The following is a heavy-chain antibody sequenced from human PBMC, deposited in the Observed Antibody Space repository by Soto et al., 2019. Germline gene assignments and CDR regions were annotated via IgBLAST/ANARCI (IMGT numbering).Heavy chain of an antibody. D-gene: IGHD3-10*01. CDR3: ARLWAYYGSAQPINYYYYGMDV. V-gene: IGHV4-39*01. Sequence: SETLSLTCTVSGGSISSSSYYWGWIRQPPGKGREWIGSIYYSGSTYYNPSLKSRVTISVDTSKNQFSLKLSSVTAADTAVYYCARLWAYYGSAQPINYYYYGMDVWGQGTTVTVSS. CDR2: IYYSGST. CDR1: GGSISSSSYY. J-gene: IGHJ6*02.